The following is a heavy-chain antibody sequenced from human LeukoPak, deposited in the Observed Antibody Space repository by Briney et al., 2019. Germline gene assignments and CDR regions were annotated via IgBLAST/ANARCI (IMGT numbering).Heavy chain of an antibody. CDR2: ITHRGRI. CDR3: ARALAAAVIN. J-gene: IGHJ1*01. Sequence: PSETLSLTCGVFGGSFSGHFYSWIRQSPGKGLEWIGEITHRGRINYNPYLKRRAAFSVDTSKNQFSLKLTSVTAADNGVYYCARALAAAVINWGQGTLVTVSS. D-gene: IGHD6-13*01. CDR1: GGSFSGHF. V-gene: IGHV4-34*01.